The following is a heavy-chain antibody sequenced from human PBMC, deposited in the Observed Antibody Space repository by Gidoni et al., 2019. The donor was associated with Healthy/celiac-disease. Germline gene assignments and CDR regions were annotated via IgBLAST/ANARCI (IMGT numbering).Heavy chain of an antibody. Sequence: QLQLQESGPGLVKLSETLSLTCTVLGGPISSSSYYLGWIRQPPGKGLEWIGGIYYSGSTYDNPSLKGRVTISVDTSKNQFSLKLSSVTAADTTVYYCAGLGGALWSDILTGYSYYFDYWGQGTLVTVSS. D-gene: IGHD3-9*01. J-gene: IGHJ4*02. CDR3: AGLGGALWSDILTGYSYYFDY. CDR2: IYYSGST. CDR1: GGPISSSSYY. V-gene: IGHV4-39*01.